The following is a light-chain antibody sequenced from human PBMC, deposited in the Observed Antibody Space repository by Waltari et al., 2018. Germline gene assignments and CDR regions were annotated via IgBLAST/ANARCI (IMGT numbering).Light chain of an antibody. CDR1: QGISSY. CDR3: QQYYSYPIT. Sequence: IRMTHSPSSHSESTGDRATITCRASQGISSYLAWYQQKPGKAPKLLIYAASTLQSRVPSRFSGSGSGTDFTLTISCLQSEDFATYYCQQYYSYPITFGQGTRLEIK. V-gene: IGKV1-8*01. CDR2: AAS. J-gene: IGKJ5*01.